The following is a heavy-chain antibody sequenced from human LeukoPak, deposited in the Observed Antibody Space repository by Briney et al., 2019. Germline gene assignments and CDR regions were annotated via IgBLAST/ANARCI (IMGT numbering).Heavy chain of an antibody. CDR1: GFTFTYYA. V-gene: IGHV3-30-3*01. CDR2: VSNDGSNQ. D-gene: IGHD3-10*01. Sequence: GRSLRLSCAASGFTFTYYAMHWVRQAPGKGLEWVSVVSNDGSNQDYTDSVKGRFIISRDDSKSTVYLQMNSLRVDDTAMYYCGRHAYGGSPPLSWGQGALVTVSS. J-gene: IGHJ4*02. CDR3: GRHAYGGSPPLS.